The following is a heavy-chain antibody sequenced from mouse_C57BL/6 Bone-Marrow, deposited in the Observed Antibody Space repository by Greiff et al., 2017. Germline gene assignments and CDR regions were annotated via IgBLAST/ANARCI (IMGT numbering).Heavy chain of an antibody. CDR3: ARSFITTVVAPCYAMDY. D-gene: IGHD1-1*01. CDR1: GYTFTSYG. J-gene: IGHJ4*01. Sequence: QVQLQQSGAELARPGASVKLSCKASGYTFTSYGISWVQQSTGQGLEWIGEICPRSGNTYYTEMFKGKATLTADKSSSTAYMEIRSLTSEHSVVYFCARSFITTVVAPCYAMDYWGQGTSVTVSS. V-gene: IGHV1-81*01. CDR2: ICPRSGNT.